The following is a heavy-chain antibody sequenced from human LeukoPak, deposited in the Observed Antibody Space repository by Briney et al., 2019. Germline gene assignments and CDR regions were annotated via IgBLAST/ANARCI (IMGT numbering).Heavy chain of an antibody. CDR2: INPNSGGT. J-gene: IGHJ4*02. V-gene: IGHV1-2*02. Sequence: ASVKVSCKASGYTFTGYYMHWVRQAPGQGLEWMGWINPNSGGTNYAQKFQGRVTMTRDTSISTAYMELSRLRSDDMAVYYCARIAGRTTVVTLGYWGQGTLVTVSS. D-gene: IGHD4-23*01. CDR1: GYTFTGYY. CDR3: ARIAGRTTVVTLGY.